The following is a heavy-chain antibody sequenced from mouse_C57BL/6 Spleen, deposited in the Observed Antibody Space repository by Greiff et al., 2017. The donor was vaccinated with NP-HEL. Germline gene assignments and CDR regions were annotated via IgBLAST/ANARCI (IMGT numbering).Heavy chain of an antibody. D-gene: IGHD1-1*01. J-gene: IGHJ2*01. CDR3: ARDQDYYGSSSYFDY. CDR2: ISYDGSN. CDR1: GYSITSGYY. V-gene: IGHV3-6*01. Sequence: EVQLQESGPGLVKPSQSLSLTCSVTGYSITSGYYWNWIRQFPGNKLEWMGYISYDGSNNYNPSLKNRISITRDTSKNQFFLKLNSVTTEDTATYYCARDQDYYGSSSYFDYWGQGTTLTVSS.